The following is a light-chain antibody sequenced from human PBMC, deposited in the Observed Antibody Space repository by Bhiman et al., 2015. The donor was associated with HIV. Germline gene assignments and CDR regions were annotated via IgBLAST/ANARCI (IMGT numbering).Light chain of an antibody. CDR3: QAWDSSTGV. V-gene: IGLV3-1*01. CDR2: QDS. Sequence: SYELTQPPSVSVSPGQTASITCSGDKLGDKYAYWYQQKPGQSPVLVIYQDSTRPSGIPERFSGSNSGNTATLTISGTQAMDEADYYCQAWDSSTGVFGTGTKVTVL. J-gene: IGLJ1*01. CDR1: KLGDKY.